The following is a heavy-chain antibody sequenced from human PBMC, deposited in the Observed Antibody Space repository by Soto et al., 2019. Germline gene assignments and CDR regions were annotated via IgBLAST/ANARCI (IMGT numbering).Heavy chain of an antibody. V-gene: IGHV3-30*18. CDR3: AKDLQLLWFGEHGGEYFDY. Sequence: QVQLVESGGSMVQPGRSLRLSSAASGFTFSSYGMHWVRQAPGKGLEWVAVISYDGSNKYYADSVKGRFTISRDNSKNTLYLQMNSLRAEDTVVYYCAKDLQLLWFGEHGGEYFDYWGQGTLVTVSS. J-gene: IGHJ4*02. CDR2: ISYDGSNK. CDR1: GFTFSSYG. D-gene: IGHD3-10*01.